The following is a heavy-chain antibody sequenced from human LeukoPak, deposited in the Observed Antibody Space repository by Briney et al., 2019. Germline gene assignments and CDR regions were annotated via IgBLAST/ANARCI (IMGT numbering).Heavy chain of an antibody. J-gene: IGHJ4*02. CDR1: GFTFGDYY. CDR2: IGTSSTYT. V-gene: IGHV3-11*05. D-gene: IGHD5-24*01. CDR3: ARGESRDY. Sequence: GGSLRLSCVASGFTFGDYYMSWIRQAPGKGLEWLSYIGTSSTYTNNAASVKGQFSISRDNAKNSLYLQMNSLRVEDTAVYYCARGESRDYWGQGTLVTVSS.